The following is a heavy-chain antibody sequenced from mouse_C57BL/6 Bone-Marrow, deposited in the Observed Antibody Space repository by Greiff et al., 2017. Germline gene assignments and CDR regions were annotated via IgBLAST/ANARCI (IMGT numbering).Heavy chain of an antibody. Sequence: VKLMESGPELVKPGASVKISCKASGYAFSSSWMNWVKQRPGKGLEWIGRIYPGDGDTNYNGKFKGKVTLTADKSSSTAYMQLSSLTSEDSSVYFCVRFIYYVYYFDYWGQGTTLTVSS. D-gene: IGHD2-1*01. V-gene: IGHV1-82*01. J-gene: IGHJ2*01. CDR2: IYPGDGDT. CDR1: GYAFSSSW. CDR3: VRFIYYVYYFDY.